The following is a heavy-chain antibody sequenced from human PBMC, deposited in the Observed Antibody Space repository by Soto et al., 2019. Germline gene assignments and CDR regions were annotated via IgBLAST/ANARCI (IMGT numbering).Heavy chain of an antibody. CDR3: ARDRLGYDFWSGLSNIDV. J-gene: IGHJ6*02. Sequence: ASVKVACKASGYTFTSYGISWVRQAPGQGLEWMGWISAYNGNTNYAQKLQGRVTMTTDTSTRTAYMELRSLRSDDTAVYYCARDRLGYDFWSGLSNIDVWRQGTTVTVSS. V-gene: IGHV1-18*01. CDR1: GYTFTSYG. CDR2: ISAYNGNT. D-gene: IGHD3-3*01.